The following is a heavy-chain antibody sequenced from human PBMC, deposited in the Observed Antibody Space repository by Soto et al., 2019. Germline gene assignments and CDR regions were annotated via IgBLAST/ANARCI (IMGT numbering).Heavy chain of an antibody. D-gene: IGHD6-13*01. CDR3: AKDKDLGAAGYYFDY. Sequence: QVQLVESGGGVVQPGRSLRLSCAASGFTFSSYGMHWVRQAPGKGLEGVAVLANDGRNKYYADSVKGRFTISRDNSKNTLFLQMNSLRAEDTAVYYCAKDKDLGAAGYYFDYWGQGTLVTVCS. CDR1: GFTFSSYG. V-gene: IGHV3-30*18. CDR2: LANDGRNK. J-gene: IGHJ4*02.